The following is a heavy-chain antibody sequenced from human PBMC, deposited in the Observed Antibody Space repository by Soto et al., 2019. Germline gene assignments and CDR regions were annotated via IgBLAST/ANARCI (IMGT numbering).Heavy chain of an antibody. CDR1: GGSVSSGSYY. J-gene: IGHJ4*02. V-gene: IGHV4-61*01. CDR2: IYYSGST. CDR3: ARGPLYYDFWSGYSIVGYYFDY. D-gene: IGHD3-3*01. Sequence: LSLTCTVSGGSVSSGSYYWSWIRQPPGKGLEWIGYIYYSGSTNYNPSLKSRVTISVDTSKNQFSLKLSSVTAADTAVYYCARGPLYYDFWSGYSIVGYYFDYWGQGTLVTVSS.